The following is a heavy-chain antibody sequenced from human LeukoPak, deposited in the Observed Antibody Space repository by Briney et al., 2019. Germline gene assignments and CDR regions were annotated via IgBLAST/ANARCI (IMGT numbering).Heavy chain of an antibody. Sequence: PGGSLRLSCAAPGFIFDNYAIHWVRQAPGKGLEWVSLISGDGGSTFYAAPVRGRFTISRYNTRKSLSLQMSSLRSEDTALYYCARESETSGWYDYWGQGTLVTVFS. CDR1: GFIFDNYA. V-gene: IGHV3-43*02. D-gene: IGHD6-19*01. CDR3: ARESETSGWYDY. J-gene: IGHJ4*02. CDR2: ISGDGGST.